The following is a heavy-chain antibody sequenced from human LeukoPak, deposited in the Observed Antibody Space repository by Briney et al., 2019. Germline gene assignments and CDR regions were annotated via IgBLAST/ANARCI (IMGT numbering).Heavy chain of an antibody. D-gene: IGHD3-10*01. V-gene: IGHV6-1*01. CDR1: GDSVSSNGAD. CDR3: ASLFGGSRFDP. J-gene: IGHJ5*02. CDR2: TYYKSKWYN. Sequence: SQTLSLTCAISGDSVSSNGADWNWIRQSPSRGLEWLGRTYYKSKWYNDYAVSVKSRITINPDTSKNQFSLQLNSVTPEDTAVYYCASLFGGSRFDPWGQGTLVTVSS.